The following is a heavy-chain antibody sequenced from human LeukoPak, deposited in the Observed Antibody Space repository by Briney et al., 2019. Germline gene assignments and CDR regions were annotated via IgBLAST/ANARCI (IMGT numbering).Heavy chain of an antibody. CDR2: IYSGGST. D-gene: IGHD3-22*01. CDR1: GFTVSSNY. V-gene: IGHV3-53*05. Sequence: GGSLRLSCAASGFTVSSNYMSWVRQAPGKGLEWVSVIYSGGSTYYADSVKGRFTISRDNSKNTVYLQMNSLRTEDTAVYYCAKNRDSSDYPRDFDYWGQGTLVTVSS. CDR3: AKNRDSSDYPRDFDY. J-gene: IGHJ4*02.